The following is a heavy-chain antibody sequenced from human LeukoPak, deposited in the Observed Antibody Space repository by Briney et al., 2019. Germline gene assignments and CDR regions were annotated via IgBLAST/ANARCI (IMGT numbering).Heavy chain of an antibody. CDR2: IHYSGST. Sequence: SETPPLTCTVSGGTISSYYWNWIRQPPGKGLEWIGYIHYSGSTKYNPSLKSRVTISVDTSKNQFSLKLSSVTAADTAVYYCARWYSSGWAFDYWGQGTLVIVSS. D-gene: IGHD6-19*01. J-gene: IGHJ4*02. V-gene: IGHV4-59*08. CDR1: GGTISSYY. CDR3: ARWYSSGWAFDY.